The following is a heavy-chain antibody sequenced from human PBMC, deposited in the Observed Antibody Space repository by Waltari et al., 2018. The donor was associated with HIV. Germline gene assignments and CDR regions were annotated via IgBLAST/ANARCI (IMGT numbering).Heavy chain of an antibody. CDR2: IKRKTEGWTT. Sequence: EVQLVESGGGLVKPGGSLRLSCAASGVSFSDVWLNWVRQAPGEGLEWVGQIKRKTEGWTTDYAAPVKGRFTISRDYSKNMLFLEMNSLNTDDTASYYCTVGKSSGYYWGQGTLVTVSS. D-gene: IGHD3-22*01. CDR1: GVSFSDVW. V-gene: IGHV3-15*01. J-gene: IGHJ4*02. CDR3: TVGKSSGYY.